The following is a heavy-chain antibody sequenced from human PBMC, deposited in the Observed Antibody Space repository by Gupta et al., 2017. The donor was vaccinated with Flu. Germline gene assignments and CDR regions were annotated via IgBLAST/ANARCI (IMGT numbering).Heavy chain of an antibody. J-gene: IGHJ4*02. D-gene: IGHD5-12*01. CDR2: VTTRGST. CDR3: ARDPEDGYGHFDY. CDR1: GDSTSSGLYH. Sequence: QVQLQESGPGLVKPSQTLSLTCTVSGDSTSSGLYHWGWIRQPAGKVLEWMGCVTTRGSTFYNPSLKSRITRSEDRSRNQFSLNVRSVTAADTAVYYCARDPEDGYGHFDYWGQGILVTVSS. V-gene: IGHV4-61*02.